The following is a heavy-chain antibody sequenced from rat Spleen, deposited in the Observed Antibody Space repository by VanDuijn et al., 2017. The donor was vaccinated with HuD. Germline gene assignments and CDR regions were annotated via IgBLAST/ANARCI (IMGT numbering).Heavy chain of an antibody. CDR1: GFTLSNFY. CDR3: AKGRTYYGSDFDY. CDR2: ISPAGGST. D-gene: IGHD1-9*01. J-gene: IGHJ2*01. Sequence: EVQLVESGGGFVQPGRSMKLSCAASGFTLSNFYMAWVRQAPTKGLEWVASISPAGGSTYYPDSVKGRFTISRDNAKSTLYLQMDSLRSEDTATYYCAKGRTYYGSDFDYWGQGVMVTVSS. V-gene: IGHV5-25*01.